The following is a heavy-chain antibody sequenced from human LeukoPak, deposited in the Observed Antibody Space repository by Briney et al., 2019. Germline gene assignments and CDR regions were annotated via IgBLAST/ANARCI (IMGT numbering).Heavy chain of an antibody. J-gene: IGHJ5*02. CDR2: ISGSGGST. CDR1: GFTFSSYA. CDR3: AKDRARCSSTSCPVDWFDP. D-gene: IGHD2-2*01. V-gene: IGHV3-23*01. Sequence: GGSLRLSCAASGFTFSSYAMSWVRQAPGKGLEWVSAISGSGGSTYYADSVKGRFTISRDNSKNTLYLQMNSLRAEDTAVYYCAKDRARCSSTSCPVDWFDPWGQGTLVTVSS.